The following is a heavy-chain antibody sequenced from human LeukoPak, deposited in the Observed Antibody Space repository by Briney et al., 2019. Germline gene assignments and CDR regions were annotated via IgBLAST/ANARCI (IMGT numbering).Heavy chain of an antibody. CDR2: IKQDGSQR. V-gene: IGHV3-7*01. J-gene: IGHJ4*02. CDR3: SRRGGSSSRRSPIDY. Sequence: GGSLRLSCTASGFTFSHYWMTWVRQAPGKGPEWVANIKQDGSQRYYVDSVRGRFTISRDNAKNSLFLQMNGLRAEDTAVYYCSRRGGSSSRRSPIDYWGQGTLVTVSS. CDR1: GFTFSHYW. D-gene: IGHD6-6*01.